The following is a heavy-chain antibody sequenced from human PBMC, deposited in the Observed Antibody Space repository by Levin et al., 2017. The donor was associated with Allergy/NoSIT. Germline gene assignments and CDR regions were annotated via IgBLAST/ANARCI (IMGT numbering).Heavy chain of an antibody. CDR1: GGSISSSSYY. CDR2: IYYSGST. CDR3: ARRGYSSGWSPAFDI. D-gene: IGHD6-19*01. J-gene: IGHJ3*02. Sequence: PSETLSLTCTVSGGSISSSSYYWGWIRQPPGTGLEWIGSIYYSGSTYYNPSLKSRVTISVDTSKNQFSLKLSSVTAADTAVYYCARRGYSSGWSPAFDIWGQGTMVTVSS. V-gene: IGHV4-39*01.